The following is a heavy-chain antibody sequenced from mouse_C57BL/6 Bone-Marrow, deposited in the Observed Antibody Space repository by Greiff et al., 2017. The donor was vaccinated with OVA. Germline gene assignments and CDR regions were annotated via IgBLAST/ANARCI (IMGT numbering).Heavy chain of an antibody. CDR2: ISSGGSYT. J-gene: IGHJ2*01. Sequence: EVQLVESGGDLVKPGGSLKLSCAASGFPFSSYGMSWVRRTPDKGLGWVATISSGGSYTYYPDSVKGRFTISRDNAKNTLYLQMSSLKSEDTAMYYCARKGTVFDYWGQGTTLTVSS. CDR1: GFPFSSYG. V-gene: IGHV5-6*01. CDR3: ARKGTVFDY. D-gene: IGHD3-3*01.